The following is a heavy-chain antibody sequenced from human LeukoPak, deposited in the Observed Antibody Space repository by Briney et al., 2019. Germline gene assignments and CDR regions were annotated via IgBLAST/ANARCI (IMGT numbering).Heavy chain of an antibody. CDR1: GGSISSYY. D-gene: IGHD3-22*01. CDR3: ARVADTSGYYYGLEYYFDY. Sequence: TSETLSLTCTVSGGSISSYYWSWIRQPPGKGLEWIGYIYYSGSTNYNPSLKSRVTISVDTSKNQFSLKLSSVTAADTAVYYCARVADTSGYYYGLEYYFDYWGQGTLVTVSS. J-gene: IGHJ4*02. CDR2: IYYSGST. V-gene: IGHV4-59*01.